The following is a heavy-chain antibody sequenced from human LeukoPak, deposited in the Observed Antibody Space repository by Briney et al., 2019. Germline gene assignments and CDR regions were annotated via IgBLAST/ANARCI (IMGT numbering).Heavy chain of an antibody. J-gene: IGHJ6*03. Sequence: GGSVRLFCAASGFTVSSHYMSGLRQARGGGLEGVSVIYRGGSTYYADSVKGRFTISRDNSQNTLYLQMNSLRAANSAVYYCARRAGRITLFGVKPDYYYYMDVWGKGTTVTASS. CDR3: ARRAGRITLFGVKPDYYYYMDV. CDR2: IYRGGST. V-gene: IGHV3-53*01. D-gene: IGHD3-3*01. CDR1: GFTVSSHY.